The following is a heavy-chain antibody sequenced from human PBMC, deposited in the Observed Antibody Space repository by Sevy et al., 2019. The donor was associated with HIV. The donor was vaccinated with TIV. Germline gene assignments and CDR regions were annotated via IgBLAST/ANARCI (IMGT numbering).Heavy chain of an antibody. J-gene: IGHJ5*02. Sequence: SETLSLTCTVSGGSISSGSYYWSWIRQPAGKGLEWIGRIYTSGSTNYNPSLKSRVTMSVDTSKNQFSLKLSSVTAADTAVYYCARDNYCDDDFWSGSETNWFDPWGQGTLVTVSS. CDR3: ARDNYCDDDFWSGSETNWFDP. CDR2: IYTSGST. CDR1: GGSISSGSYY. V-gene: IGHV4-61*02. D-gene: IGHD3-3*01.